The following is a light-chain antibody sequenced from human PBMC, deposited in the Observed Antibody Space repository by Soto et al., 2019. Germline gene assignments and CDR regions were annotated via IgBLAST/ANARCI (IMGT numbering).Light chain of an antibody. J-gene: IGKJ1*01. Sequence: IVLTQSPATLSLSPGERATLSCRASQSVSSYLAWYQQKPGQAPRLLIYDASNRATGIPARFSGSGSGTDFTLTISSLEPEDFAVYYCQQYGSSPQDTFGQGTKVDIK. CDR3: QQYGSSPQDT. CDR2: DAS. V-gene: IGKV3-11*01. CDR1: QSVSSY.